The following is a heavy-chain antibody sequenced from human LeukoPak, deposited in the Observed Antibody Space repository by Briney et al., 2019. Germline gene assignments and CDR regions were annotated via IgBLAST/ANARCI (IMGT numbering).Heavy chain of an antibody. J-gene: IGHJ4*02. Sequence: ASVKVSCKASGSTFNSYYMHWVRQAPGQGLEWMGIINPSGGSTSYAQKFQGRVTMTRDTSTSTVYMELSSLRPEDTAVYYCARAVASMGATTGFDYWGQGTLVAVSS. CDR2: INPSGGST. V-gene: IGHV1-46*02. CDR1: GSTFNSYY. CDR3: ARAVASMGATTGFDY. D-gene: IGHD1-26*01.